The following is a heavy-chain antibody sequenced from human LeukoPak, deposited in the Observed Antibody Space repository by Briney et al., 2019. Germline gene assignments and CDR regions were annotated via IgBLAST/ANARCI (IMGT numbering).Heavy chain of an antibody. CDR3: ARVGSSGWYENWFDP. Sequence: ASVKVSCKASGYTFTSYDINWVRQAPGQGLEWMGWMNPNSGNTAYAQKFQGRVTMTRNTSISTAYMELSSLRSEDTAVYYCARVGSSGWYENWFDPWGQGTLVTVSS. J-gene: IGHJ5*02. CDR1: GYTFTSYD. D-gene: IGHD6-19*01. V-gene: IGHV1-8*01. CDR2: MNPNSGNT.